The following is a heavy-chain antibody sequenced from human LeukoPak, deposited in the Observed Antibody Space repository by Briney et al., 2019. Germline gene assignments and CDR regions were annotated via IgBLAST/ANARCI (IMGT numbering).Heavy chain of an antibody. Sequence: GGSLRLSWAASGFTSSSDAMHWVRLAPGKGLGWVAGISHDGGNKYYSGSVKGRFTISRDNSRNTLFLEMNSLRAEDTAVYYCGRDLGDSNWKYVDHWGQGTLVTVSS. CDR1: GFTSSSDA. J-gene: IGHJ4*02. V-gene: IGHV3-30-3*01. D-gene: IGHD3-16*01. CDR2: ISHDGGNK. CDR3: GRDLGDSNWKYVDH.